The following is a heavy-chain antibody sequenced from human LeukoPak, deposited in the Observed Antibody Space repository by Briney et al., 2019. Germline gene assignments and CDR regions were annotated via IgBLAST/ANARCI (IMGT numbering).Heavy chain of an antibody. CDR1: GITFSTSW. V-gene: IGHV3-7*01. CDR2: MSPDGSEE. Sequence: GGSLRLSCAASGITFSTSWMSWVRQTPEKGLEWVANMSPDGSEEYYVDSVKGRFTISRDNAKNSLYLQMNSLRAEDTAVYSCARRTDYLAFDYWGQGNLVTVSS. J-gene: IGHJ4*02. D-gene: IGHD4-11*01. CDR3: ARRTDYLAFDY.